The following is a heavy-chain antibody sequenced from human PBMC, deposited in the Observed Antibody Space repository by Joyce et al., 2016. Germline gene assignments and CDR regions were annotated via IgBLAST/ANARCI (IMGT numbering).Heavy chain of an antibody. CDR1: GGSFIGYY. CDR2: VNHRGIT. Sequence: QVQLQQRGAGLLKPSETLSLTCAVYGGSFIGYYWRWIRQPPGKGLEWIGEVNHRGITHYNPSRKSRVTISVDTSKNQFSLKLSSVTAADTAVYYCARGRVPYGSGSPFDYWGQGTLVTVSS. D-gene: IGHD3-10*01. CDR3: ARGRVPYGSGSPFDY. V-gene: IGHV4-34*01. J-gene: IGHJ4*02.